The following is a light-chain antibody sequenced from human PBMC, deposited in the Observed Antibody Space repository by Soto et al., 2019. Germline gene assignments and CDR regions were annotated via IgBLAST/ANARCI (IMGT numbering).Light chain of an antibody. V-gene: IGKV3-15*01. CDR1: QSLSRN. CDR3: QHYNDWPPAFT. Sequence: EILMTQSPATLSVSPGERATLSCRASQSLSRNLAWYQQKPGQAPRLLIYCASTRASCIPARFSGSGSGTEFTLAISSLQSEDFALYYCQHYNDWPPAFTFGPGTKVDL. CDR2: CAS. J-gene: IGKJ3*01.